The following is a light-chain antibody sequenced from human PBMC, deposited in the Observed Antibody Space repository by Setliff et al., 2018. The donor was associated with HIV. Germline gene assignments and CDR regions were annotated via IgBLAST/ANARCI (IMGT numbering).Light chain of an antibody. Sequence: SFELTQPPSVSVSPGQTATITCSGDKLGDKYACWYQQKPGQSPVLVIYQDSKRPSGIPERFSGSISGNTATLTISGTQAMDEADYYCQAWDSSTAAYVVGTGTKGTVL. CDR1: KLGDKY. J-gene: IGLJ1*01. CDR2: QDS. V-gene: IGLV3-1*01. CDR3: QAWDSSTAAYV.